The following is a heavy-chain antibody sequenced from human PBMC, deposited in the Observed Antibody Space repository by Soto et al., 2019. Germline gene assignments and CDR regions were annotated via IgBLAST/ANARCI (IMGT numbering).Heavy chain of an antibody. J-gene: IGHJ6*02. D-gene: IGHD3-22*01. CDR3: ARVRYYDSSQDV. V-gene: IGHV4-4*07. Sequence: SETLSLTCTVSGGSISSYYWSWIRQPAGRGPEWIGRIYTSGSTNYNPSLKSRVTMSVDTSKNQFSLKLSSVTAADTAVYYCARVRYYDSSQDVWGQGTTVTVSS. CDR1: GGSISSYY. CDR2: IYTSGST.